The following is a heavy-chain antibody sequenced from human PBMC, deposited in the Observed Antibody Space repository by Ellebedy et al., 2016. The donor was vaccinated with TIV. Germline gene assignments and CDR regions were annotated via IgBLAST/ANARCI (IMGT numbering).Heavy chain of an antibody. CDR3: ARVFVEVGAPGRAFDI. D-gene: IGHD1-26*01. CDR1: GFTVSSNY. J-gene: IGHJ3*02. Sequence: PGGSLRLSCAASGFTVSSNYMSWVRQAPGKGLEWVAVIWYDGSNKYYADSVKCRFTISRDNSKNTLYLQMNSLRAEDTAVYYCARVFVEVGAPGRAFDIWGQGTMVTVSS. CDR2: IWYDGSNK. V-gene: IGHV3-33*08.